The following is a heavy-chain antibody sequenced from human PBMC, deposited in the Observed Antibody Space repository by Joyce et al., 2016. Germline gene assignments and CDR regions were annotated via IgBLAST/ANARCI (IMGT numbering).Heavy chain of an antibody. CDR1: NYDFRSHG. CDR2: ISAYNGNT. CDR3: AREGMATVPLEF. V-gene: IGHV1-18*04. Sequence: QVQLTQSGDEVKKPGASVKVACKASNYDFRSHGISWVRQAPGQGLEWMGWISAYNGNTRYAQKFQDRGTMTTETSTTTVYMELGSLKSDDTARYYCAREGMATVPLEFWGQGTQVTVSS. J-gene: IGHJ4*02. D-gene: IGHD5-24*01.